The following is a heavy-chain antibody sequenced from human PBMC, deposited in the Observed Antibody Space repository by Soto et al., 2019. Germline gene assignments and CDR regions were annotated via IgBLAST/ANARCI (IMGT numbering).Heavy chain of an antibody. CDR1: GFTFSDHG. J-gene: IGHJ4*02. D-gene: IGHD1-1*01. Sequence: QVQLVESGGGVVQPGRSLRVSCAASGFTFSDHGMHWVRQGPGKGLEWVAVIWYDGSKEYYADSVKGRFTISRDNSKNILYLQLNSLRVEDTGVYYCAYEATNGTTWGQGTLVTVSS. V-gene: IGHV3-33*06. CDR2: IWYDGSKE. CDR3: AYEATNGTT.